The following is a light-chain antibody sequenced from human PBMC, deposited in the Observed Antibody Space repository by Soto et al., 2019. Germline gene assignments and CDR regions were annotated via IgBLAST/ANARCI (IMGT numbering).Light chain of an antibody. J-gene: IGKJ4*01. CDR3: QQRSKWPPLT. CDR1: QSVSSY. V-gene: IGKV3-11*01. Sequence: EIVLTQSPATLSLSPGDRATLSCRASQSVSSYLAWCQQKPGQAPRLLIYDASNRATGIPARFSGSGSGTDITLTISSLEPEDLAVYYCQQRSKWPPLTFGGGTKVEIK. CDR2: DAS.